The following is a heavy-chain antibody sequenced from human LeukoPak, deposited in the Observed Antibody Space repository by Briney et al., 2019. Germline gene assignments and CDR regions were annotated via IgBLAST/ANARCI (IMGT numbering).Heavy chain of an antibody. D-gene: IGHD1-26*01. CDR3: ASLYSGSQGAFDI. Sequence: PSETLSLTCTVSGGSINKYYWSWIRQSPGKGLEWLGYVHDSAGTIYNPSLKSRVTISVGTSKTQFSLKVTSVTAADTAVYYCASLYSGSQGAFDIWGQGTMVTVSS. CDR1: GGSINKYY. J-gene: IGHJ3*02. V-gene: IGHV4-59*01. CDR2: VHDSAGT.